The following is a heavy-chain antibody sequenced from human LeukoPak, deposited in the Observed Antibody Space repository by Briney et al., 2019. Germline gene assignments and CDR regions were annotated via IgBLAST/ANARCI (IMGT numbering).Heavy chain of an antibody. V-gene: IGHV3-11*04. CDR3: AREASYYDFWSGYSFDY. CDR1: GFTFSDYY. D-gene: IGHD3-3*01. J-gene: IGHJ4*02. CDR2: ISSSGSTI. Sequence: GSLRLSCAASGFTFSDYYMSWIRQAPGKGLEWVSYISSSGSTIYYADSVKGRFTISRDNAKNSLYLQMNSLRAEDTAVYYCAREASYYDFWSGYSFDYWGQGTLVTVSS.